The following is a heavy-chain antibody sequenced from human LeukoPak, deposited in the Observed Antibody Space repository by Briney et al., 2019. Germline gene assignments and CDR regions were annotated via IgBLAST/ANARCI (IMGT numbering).Heavy chain of an antibody. J-gene: IGHJ4*02. D-gene: IGHD5-24*01. Sequence: SVKVSCKASGGTFITYGINWVRQAPGQGLEWMGGIVPMFGIANYAQKFEGRVSITTDESSTTAYMELSSLRSEDTVFYYCATTSVRDGFNYFDYWGQGTLVPVSS. CDR2: IVPMFGIA. V-gene: IGHV1-69*05. CDR1: GGTFITYG. CDR3: ATTSVRDGFNYFDY.